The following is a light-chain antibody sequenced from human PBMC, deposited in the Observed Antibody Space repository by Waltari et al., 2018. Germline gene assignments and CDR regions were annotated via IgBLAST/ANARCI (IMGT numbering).Light chain of an antibody. V-gene: IGLV4-69*01. CDR2: INSDGSH. CDR1: SGHTNYA. J-gene: IGLJ3*02. CDR3: QAWGTGIV. Sequence: QLVLTQSPSASASLGASVKFTCTLSSGHTNYAVPWHQQLPGKGPRFLMKINSDGSHNKGDGIPERFSGSSSGAERFLTISSLQSEDEADYYCQAWGTGIVFGGGTKLTVL.